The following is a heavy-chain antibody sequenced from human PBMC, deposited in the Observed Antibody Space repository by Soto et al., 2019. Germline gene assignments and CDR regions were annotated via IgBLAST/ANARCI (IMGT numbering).Heavy chain of an antibody. CDR1: GGTFSSYA. Sequence: QVQLVQSGAEVKKPGSSVKVSCKASGGTFSSYAISWVRQAPGQGLEWMGGIIPIFGTANYAQKFQGRVTITADEPTSTADRGLSSLRSEGMGVYYWATYRGGGDYDYVWGSYTYDYWGQGTLVTVSS. V-gene: IGHV1-69*01. D-gene: IGHD3-16*01. J-gene: IGHJ4*02. CDR2: IIPIFGTA. CDR3: ATYRGGGDYDYVWGSYTYDY.